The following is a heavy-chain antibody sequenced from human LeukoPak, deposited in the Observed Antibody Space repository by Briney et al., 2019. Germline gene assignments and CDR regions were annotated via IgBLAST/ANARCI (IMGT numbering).Heavy chain of an antibody. J-gene: IGHJ5*02. CDR1: GGSFSSYY. CDR2: IYYSGST. V-gene: IGHV4-59*01. D-gene: IGHD3-22*01. CDR3: ARDPSGGYGWFDP. Sequence: SETLSLTCAVYGGSFSSYYWSWIRQPPGKGLEWIGYIYYSGSTNYNPSLKSRVTISVDTSKNQFSLKLSSVTAADTAVYYCARDPSGGYGWFDPWGQGTLVTVSS.